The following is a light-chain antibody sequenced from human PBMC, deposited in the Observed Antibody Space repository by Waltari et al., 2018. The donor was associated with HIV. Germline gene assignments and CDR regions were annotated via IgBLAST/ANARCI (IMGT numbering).Light chain of an antibody. J-gene: IGLJ2*01. V-gene: IGLV1-51*01. CDR3: ASWDSGLRAVI. CDR2: VEL. CDR1: TSNIAKNF. Sequence: QSVLTQPPSMSAAAGQKTIIPCSGGTSNIAKNFVSWYVQGPGSAPKHLICVELLRPSCTPDRFFGWKSCMSATLEITEVQPDDEAQYYGASWDSGLRAVIFGGGTSLAVL.